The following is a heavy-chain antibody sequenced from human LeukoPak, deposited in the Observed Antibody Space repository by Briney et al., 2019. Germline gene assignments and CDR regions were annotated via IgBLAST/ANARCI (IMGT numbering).Heavy chain of an antibody. CDR1: GFTFSSYG. D-gene: IGHD2-2*01. CDR3: AKDGPGIVVVPAAAELDY. CDR2: ISGSGGST. J-gene: IGHJ4*02. V-gene: IGHV3-23*01. Sequence: GGSLRLSCAASGFTFSSYGMSWVRQAPGKGLEWVSAISGSGGSTYYADSVKGRFTISRDNSKNTLYLQMNSLRAEDTAVYYCAKDGPGIVVVPAAAELDYWGQGTLVTVSS.